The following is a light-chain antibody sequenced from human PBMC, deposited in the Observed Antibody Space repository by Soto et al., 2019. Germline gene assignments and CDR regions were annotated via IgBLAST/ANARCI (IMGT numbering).Light chain of an antibody. Sequence: QSALTQPASVSGSPGQSITISCTGTSNDVGGYDFVSWCQHHPGKAPKVILYEVSNRPSGVPNRFSGSKSGNTASLTISGLQAEDEGDYYCCSFTPRNTWVFGGGTKLTVL. V-gene: IGLV2-14*01. J-gene: IGLJ3*02. CDR2: EVS. CDR3: CSFTPRNTWV. CDR1: SNDVGGYDF.